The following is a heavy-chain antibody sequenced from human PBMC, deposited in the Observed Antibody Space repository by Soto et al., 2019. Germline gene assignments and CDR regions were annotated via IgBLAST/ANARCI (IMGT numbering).Heavy chain of an antibody. Sequence: SETLSLTCTVSGGSISSSSYYWGWIRQPPGKGLEWIGSIYYSGSTYYNPSLKSRVTISVDTSKNQFSLKLSSVTAADTAVYYCARHKGEQWLVRVRSTIKNWFDPWGQGTLVTVSS. J-gene: IGHJ5*02. CDR1: GGSISSSSYY. CDR2: IYYSGST. V-gene: IGHV4-39*01. CDR3: ARHKGEQWLVRVRSTIKNWFDP. D-gene: IGHD6-19*01.